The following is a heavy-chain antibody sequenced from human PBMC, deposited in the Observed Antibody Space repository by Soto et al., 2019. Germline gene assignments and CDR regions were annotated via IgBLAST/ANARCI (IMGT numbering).Heavy chain of an antibody. CDR2: ISGYDGNT. J-gene: IGHJ5*02. Sequence: ASVEVSCKASGYTFANCGSRWVRQAPGQGPEWMGWISGYDGNTNYAQKLQGRVTMTTDTSTSTAYMELRSLRSDDTAVYYCAAVVSGRTNDPWGQGTLVTVSS. CDR3: AAVVSGRTNDP. D-gene: IGHD2-15*01. V-gene: IGHV1-18*01. CDR1: GYTFANCG.